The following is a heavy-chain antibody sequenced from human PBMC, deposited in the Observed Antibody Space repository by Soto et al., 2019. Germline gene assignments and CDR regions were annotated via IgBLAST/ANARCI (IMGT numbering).Heavy chain of an antibody. J-gene: IGHJ4*02. CDR2: IYNAGST. CDR3: AKARVCLDTTSCFDY. Sequence: SETLSLTCTVSGDSVSSICFHWAWLRRPPGKGLERFGYIYNAGSTYYRPSLESRITMSVDATKNHYSLRLTSVTAADTAVYFCAKARVCLDTTSCFDYWGQGKLVTVSS. CDR1: GDSVSSICFH. V-gene: IGHV4-30-4*01. D-gene: IGHD1-1*01.